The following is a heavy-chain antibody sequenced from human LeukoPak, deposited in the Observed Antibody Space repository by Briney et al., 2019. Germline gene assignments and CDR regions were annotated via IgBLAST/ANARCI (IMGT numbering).Heavy chain of an antibody. D-gene: IGHD3-10*01. J-gene: IGHJ4*02. CDR1: GYSISSGYY. CDR3: ARTYGSGSTSPHY. CDR2: IYHSGST. V-gene: IGHV4-38-2*01. Sequence: NPSETLSLTCAVSGYSISSGYYWGWMRQPPGKGLEWIGSIYHSGSTYYNPSLKSRVTISVDTSKNQFSLKLSSVTAADTAVYYCARTYGSGSTSPHYWGQGTLVTVSS.